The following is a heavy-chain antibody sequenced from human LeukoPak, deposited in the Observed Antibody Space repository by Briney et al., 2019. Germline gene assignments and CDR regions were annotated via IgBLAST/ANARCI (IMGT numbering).Heavy chain of an antibody. CDR2: ISGSGGST. CDR3: AKDASGYSYGYYFDY. CDR1: GFTFSSYA. J-gene: IGHJ4*02. D-gene: IGHD5-18*01. V-gene: IGHV3-23*01. Sequence: GGSLRLSCAASGFTFSSYAMSWVRQAPGKGLERVSAISGSGGSTYYADSVKGRFTISRDNSKNTLYLQMNSLRAEDTAVYYCAKDASGYSYGYYFDYWGQGTLVTVSS.